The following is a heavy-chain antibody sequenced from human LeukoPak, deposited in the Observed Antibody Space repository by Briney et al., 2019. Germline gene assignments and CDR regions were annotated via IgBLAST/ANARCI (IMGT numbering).Heavy chain of an antibody. CDR2: IYYSGST. CDR1: GGSISSYY. D-gene: IGHD5-18*01. Sequence: SETLSLTCTVSGGSISSYYWSWIRQPPGKGLEWIGYIYYSGSTNYNPSLKSRVTISVDTSKNQFSLKLSSVTAADTAVYYCARVGNSYDLTPPPFDYWGQGTLVTVS. V-gene: IGHV4-59*01. CDR3: ARVGNSYDLTPPPFDY. J-gene: IGHJ4*02.